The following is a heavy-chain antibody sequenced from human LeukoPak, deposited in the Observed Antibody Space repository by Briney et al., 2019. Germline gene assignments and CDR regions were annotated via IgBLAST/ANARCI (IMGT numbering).Heavy chain of an antibody. J-gene: IGHJ4*02. CDR2: ISYGGHN. D-gene: IGHD5-24*01. Sequence: SETLSLTCTVSGDSISYYYCVCIRQPPGKGRECSGSISYGGHNDYNSSLKSRVLMSVATSRTQFSLRLTSVTAADTAVYYCARAGPRRDGYNVDYWGQGTLVTVSS. CDR3: ARAGPRRDGYNVDY. V-gene: IGHV4-59*01. CDR1: GDSISYYY.